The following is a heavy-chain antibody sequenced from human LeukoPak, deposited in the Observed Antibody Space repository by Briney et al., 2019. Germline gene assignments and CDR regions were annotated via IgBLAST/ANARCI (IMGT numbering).Heavy chain of an antibody. CDR2: IWYDGSNK. CDR1: GFTFSSYA. V-gene: IGHV3-33*08. J-gene: IGHJ4*02. CDR3: ARSRSAGTTSFMDY. D-gene: IGHD1-1*01. Sequence: GGSLRLSCAASGFTFSSYAMSWVRQAPGKGLEWVAVIWYDGSNKYYADSVKGRFTISRDNSKNTLYLQMNSLRAEDTAVYYCARSRSAGTTSFMDYWGQGTLVTVSS.